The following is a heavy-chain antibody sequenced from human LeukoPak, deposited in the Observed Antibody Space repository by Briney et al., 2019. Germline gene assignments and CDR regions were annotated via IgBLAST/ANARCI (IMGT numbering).Heavy chain of an antibody. D-gene: IGHD3-10*01. CDR2: IYSGGST. Sequence: GGSLRLSCAASGFTVSSNYMSWVRQAPGKGLEWVSVIYSGGSTYYADSVKGRFTISRDNSKNTLYLQMNSLRAEDTAVYYCARVAPGQWFGEFPYFDYWGQGTLVTVSS. V-gene: IGHV3-66*01. CDR3: ARVAPGQWFGEFPYFDY. J-gene: IGHJ4*02. CDR1: GFTVSSNY.